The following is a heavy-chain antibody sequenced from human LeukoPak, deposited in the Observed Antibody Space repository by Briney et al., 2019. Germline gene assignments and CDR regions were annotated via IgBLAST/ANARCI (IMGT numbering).Heavy chain of an antibody. V-gene: IGHV3-30*18. Sequence: GGSLRLSCAASGFTFSSYGMHWVRQVPGKGLEWVAVISYDGSNKYYADSVKGRFTISRDNSKNTLYLQMNSLRAEDTAVYYCAKDHYYDSSGVLDYWGQGTLVTVSS. CDR2: ISYDGSNK. J-gene: IGHJ4*02. D-gene: IGHD3-22*01. CDR1: GFTFSSYG. CDR3: AKDHYYDSSGVLDY.